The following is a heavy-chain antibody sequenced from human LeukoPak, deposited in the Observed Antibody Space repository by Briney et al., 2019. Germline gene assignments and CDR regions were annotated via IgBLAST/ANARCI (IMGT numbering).Heavy chain of an antibody. CDR2: IIPIFGTA. Sequence: ASVKVSCKASGGTFSSYAISWVRQAPGQGLEWMGGIIPIFGTANYAQKFQGRVTITADESTSTAYMELSSLRSEDTAVYYCARGHYYDSSSYYYFDYWGQGTLVTVSS. V-gene: IGHV1-69*13. D-gene: IGHD3-22*01. CDR1: GGTFSSYA. CDR3: ARGHYYDSSSYYYFDY. J-gene: IGHJ4*02.